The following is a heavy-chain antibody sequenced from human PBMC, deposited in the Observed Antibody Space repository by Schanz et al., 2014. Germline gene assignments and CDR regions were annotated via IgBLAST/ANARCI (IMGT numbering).Heavy chain of an antibody. Sequence: QVQLEESGAGLVKPSGTLSLTCAVSGASVSSDNWWNWVRQPPGKGLEWIGEIYDSGNTNYNPSLKSRVTMSVDDSKTQFSLKLTSVTAADTAVYYCATMTTVIKRYSMDVWGQGTTVTVSS. CDR3: ATMTTVIKRYSMDV. D-gene: IGHD4-4*01. J-gene: IGHJ6*02. V-gene: IGHV4-4*02. CDR1: GASVSSDNW. CDR2: IYDSGNT.